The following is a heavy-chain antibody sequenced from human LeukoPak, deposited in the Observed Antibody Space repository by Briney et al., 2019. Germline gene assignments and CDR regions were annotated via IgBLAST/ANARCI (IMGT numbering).Heavy chain of an antibody. Sequence: GGSLRLSCAASGFTFSSYGMHWARQAPGKGLEWVAVISYDGSNKYYADSVKGRFTISRDNSKNTLYLQMNSLRAEDTAVYYCAKGPSSSSGPDYYYYMDVWGKGTTVTVSS. D-gene: IGHD6-6*01. J-gene: IGHJ6*03. CDR3: AKGPSSSSGPDYYYYMDV. V-gene: IGHV3-30*18. CDR1: GFTFSSYG. CDR2: ISYDGSNK.